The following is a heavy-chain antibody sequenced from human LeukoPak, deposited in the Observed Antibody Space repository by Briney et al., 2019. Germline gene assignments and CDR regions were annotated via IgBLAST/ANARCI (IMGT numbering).Heavy chain of an antibody. CDR3: ARDESSGLDYFDY. V-gene: IGHV1-8*03. J-gene: IGHJ4*02. Sequence: ASVKVSCKASGYTFTRYDINWVRQATGQGLEWMGWMNPKSGNTGHAQKFQGRVTITRDTSISTVYMELSSLRSEDTVVYFCARDESSGLDYFDYWGQGTLVTVSS. CDR2: MNPKSGNT. CDR1: GYTFTRYD. D-gene: IGHD5-12*01.